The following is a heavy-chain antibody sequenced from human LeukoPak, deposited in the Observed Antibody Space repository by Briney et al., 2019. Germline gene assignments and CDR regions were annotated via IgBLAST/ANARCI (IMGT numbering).Heavy chain of an antibody. Sequence: SETLSLTCAVYGGSFSETYWSWIRQPPGEGLEWIGEINYSGSTNYNPSLKSRVTMLVDTSKSQFSLKLNSVTAADTAVYYCARDIPLALQTDAFDIWGQGTMVTVSS. D-gene: IGHD2-21*01. CDR2: INYSGST. J-gene: IGHJ3*02. V-gene: IGHV4-34*01. CDR1: GGSFSETY. CDR3: ARDIPLALQTDAFDI.